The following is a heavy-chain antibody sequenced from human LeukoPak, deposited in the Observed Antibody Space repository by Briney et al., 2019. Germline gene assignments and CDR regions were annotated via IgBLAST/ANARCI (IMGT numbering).Heavy chain of an antibody. CDR1: GFTFSSYW. V-gene: IGHV3-7*03. D-gene: IGHD2-8*01. Sequence: PGGSLRLSCAASGFTFSSYWMSWVRQAPGKGLEWVANIKQDGSEKYYVDSVKGRLTISRDNPKNTLYLQMSGLRDEDTAVYYCAKDNRAFCTSGVCSSFDYWGQGALVTVSS. CDR3: AKDNRAFCTSGVCSSFDY. CDR2: IKQDGSEK. J-gene: IGHJ4*02.